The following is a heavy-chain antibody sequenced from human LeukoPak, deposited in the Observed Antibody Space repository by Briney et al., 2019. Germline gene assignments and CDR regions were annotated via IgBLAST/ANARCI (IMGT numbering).Heavy chain of an antibody. Sequence: QTGGSLRLSCAASGFTFSNYWIHRVRQAPGKGLVWVSRIDNAGSITTYADSVKGRFTISRDNAENTLYPQMNSLRVEDTAVYYCVRSAFHAGSGNYYDYWGQGTLVTVSS. J-gene: IGHJ4*02. D-gene: IGHD3-22*01. CDR1: GFTFSNYW. CDR2: IDNAGSIT. CDR3: VRSAFHAGSGNYYDY. V-gene: IGHV3-74*03.